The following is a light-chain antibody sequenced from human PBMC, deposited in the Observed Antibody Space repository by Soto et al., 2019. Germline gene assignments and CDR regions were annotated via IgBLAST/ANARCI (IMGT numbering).Light chain of an antibody. CDR3: CSYAGVSTFVV. CDR1: SSDIGSYHL. V-gene: IGLV2-23*02. CDR2: EAS. Sequence: QSALTQPASVSGSPGQSITISCTGTSSDIGSYHLVSWYQHRPGKAPKLIIYEASKRPSGISSRFSGSKSGNTASLTISGLQAEDEADYHCCSYAGVSTFVVFGGGTKLTVL. J-gene: IGLJ3*02.